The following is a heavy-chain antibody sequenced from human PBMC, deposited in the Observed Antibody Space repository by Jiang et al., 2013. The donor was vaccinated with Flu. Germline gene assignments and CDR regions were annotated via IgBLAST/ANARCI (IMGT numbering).Heavy chain of an antibody. J-gene: IGHJ3*02. CDR1: GFTFGSYG. CDR2: IWYDGSNI. V-gene: IGHV3-33*08. CDR3: IRGFDIVDI. Sequence: VVQPGRSLRLSCATSGFTFGSYGMHWVRQAPGKGLEWVAVIWYDGSNINYGDSVKGRFTISRDNSKNTLYLQMNRLRADDTAVYYCIRGFDIVDIWGQGTMVTVSS. D-gene: IGHD2-15*01.